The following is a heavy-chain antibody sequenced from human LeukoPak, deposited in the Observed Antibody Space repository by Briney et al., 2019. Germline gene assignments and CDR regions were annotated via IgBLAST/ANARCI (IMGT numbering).Heavy chain of an antibody. D-gene: IGHD3-22*01. CDR3: AREGDYYDSSGYGY. J-gene: IGHJ4*02. Sequence: ASVKVSCTASGYTFTGYYMHWVRQAPGQGLEWMGWINPNSGGTNYAQKFQGRVTMTRDTSISTAYMELSRLRSDDTAVYYCAREGDYYDSSGYGYWGQGTLVTVSS. V-gene: IGHV1-2*02. CDR1: GYTFTGYY. CDR2: INPNSGGT.